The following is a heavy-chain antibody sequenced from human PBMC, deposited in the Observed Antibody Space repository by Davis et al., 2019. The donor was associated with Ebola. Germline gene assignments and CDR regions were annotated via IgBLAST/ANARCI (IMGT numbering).Heavy chain of an antibody. Sequence: PSETLSLTCTVSGGSISSYYWSWIRQPPGKGLEWIGYIYYSGSTNYNPSLKSRVTISVDTSKNQFSLKLSSVTAADTAVYYCARTTTVTSRDAFDIWGQGTMVTVSS. D-gene: IGHD4-17*01. CDR2: IYYSGST. V-gene: IGHV4-59*01. CDR3: ARTTTVTSRDAFDI. J-gene: IGHJ3*02. CDR1: GGSISSYY.